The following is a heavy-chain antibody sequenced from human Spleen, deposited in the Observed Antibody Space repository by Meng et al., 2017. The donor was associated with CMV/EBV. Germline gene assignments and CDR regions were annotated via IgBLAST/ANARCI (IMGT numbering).Heavy chain of an antibody. D-gene: IGHD1-26*01. CDR3: AIYRYSGSYDYFDY. J-gene: IGHJ4*02. Sequence: QLQLQESGPGLVKPSETLSLTCTVSCGSIRSSSYYWGWIRQPPGKGLEWIGSIYYSGSTNYNPSLKSRVTISVDTSKNQFSLKLSSVTAADTAVYYCAIYRYSGSYDYFDYWGQGTLVTVSS. CDR1: CGSIRSSSYY. CDR2: IYYSGST. V-gene: IGHV4-39*07.